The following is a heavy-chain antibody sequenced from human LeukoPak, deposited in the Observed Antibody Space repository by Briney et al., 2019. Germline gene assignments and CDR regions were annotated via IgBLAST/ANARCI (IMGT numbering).Heavy chain of an antibody. D-gene: IGHD6-19*01. CDR3: ARDFGSVAGRIFDY. V-gene: IGHV4-39*07. J-gene: IGHJ4*02. CDR1: GGSISSSYYY. Sequence: SETLSLTCTVSGGSISSSYYYWGWIRQPPGKGLEWIGSIYYSGTTYYNPSLKSRVTISIDTSRNQFSLKLSSVTAADTAVYYCARDFGSVAGRIFDYWGQGTLVTVSS. CDR2: IYYSGTT.